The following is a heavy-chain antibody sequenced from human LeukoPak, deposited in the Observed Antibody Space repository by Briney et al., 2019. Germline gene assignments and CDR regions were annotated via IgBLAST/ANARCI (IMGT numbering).Heavy chain of an antibody. CDR2: IYSGGST. V-gene: IGHV3-66*01. D-gene: IGHD6-13*01. Sequence: GGSLRLSCAASGFTVSSNYMSWVRQAPGKGLEWVSVIYSGGSTYYADSVKGRFTISRDNSKNTLYLQMNSLRAEDTAVYYCARDPTGGSHQSAAAGDYWGQGTLVTVSS. CDR1: GFTVSSNY. CDR3: ARDPTGGSHQSAAAGDY. J-gene: IGHJ4*02.